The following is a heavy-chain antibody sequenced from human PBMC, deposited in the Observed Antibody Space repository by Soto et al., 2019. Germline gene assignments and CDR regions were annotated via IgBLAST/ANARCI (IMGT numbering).Heavy chain of an antibody. CDR3: ARVHLYFDN. CDR1: GFTFSDYY. J-gene: IGHJ4*02. CDR2: ISGSSYTI. Sequence: PGGSLRLSXAASGFTFSDYYMTWIRQAPGKGLGWVSYISGSSYTIYYADSVKGRFTISRDNAKNSLYLQMNSLRAEDAAVYYCARVHLYFDNWGQGTLVTVSS. V-gene: IGHV3-11*01.